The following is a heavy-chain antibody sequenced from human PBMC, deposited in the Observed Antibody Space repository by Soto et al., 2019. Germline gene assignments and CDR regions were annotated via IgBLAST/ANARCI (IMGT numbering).Heavy chain of an antibody. CDR3: ARETTYYYDSSAYADS. D-gene: IGHD3-22*01. CDR2: IKEDGSVK. CDR1: GSTFSSYW. Sequence: EVQLVESGGGLVQPGGSLRLSCAASGSTFSSYWMSWVRQAPGKGLEWVANIKEDGSVKYYVDSVKGRFTISRDNAKNSLYLQMNSLRAEDTAVYYCARETTYYYDSSAYADSWGQGTLVTVSS. V-gene: IGHV3-7*03. J-gene: IGHJ4*02.